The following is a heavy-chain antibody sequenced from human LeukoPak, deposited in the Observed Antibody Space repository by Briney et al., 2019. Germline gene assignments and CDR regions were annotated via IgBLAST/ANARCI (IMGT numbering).Heavy chain of an antibody. J-gene: IGHJ3*02. CDR2: IYSGGST. CDR1: GFTFSSYA. D-gene: IGHD2-2*02. Sequence: GGSLRLSCAASGFTFSSYAMSWVRQAPGKGLEWVSVIYSGGSTYYADSVKGRFTISRDNSKNTLYLQMNSLRAEDTAVYYCARGHCSSTSCYTFAAFDIWGQGTMVTVSS. CDR3: ARGHCSSTSCYTFAAFDI. V-gene: IGHV3-66*01.